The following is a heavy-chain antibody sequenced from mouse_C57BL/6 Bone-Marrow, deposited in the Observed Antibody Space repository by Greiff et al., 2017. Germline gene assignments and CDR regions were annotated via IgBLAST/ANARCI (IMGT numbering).Heavy chain of an antibody. V-gene: IGHV1-53*01. CDR2: INPSNGGT. CDR3: FNDFDV. J-gene: IGHJ1*03. Sequence: QVPLQLPGTELVKPGASVKLSCKASGYTFTSYWMHWVKQRPGQGLEWIGNINPSNGGTNYNEKFKSKATLTVDKSSSTAYMQLSSLSPEESAFYDGFNDFDVWGTGNSVTVSS. CDR1: GYTFTSYW.